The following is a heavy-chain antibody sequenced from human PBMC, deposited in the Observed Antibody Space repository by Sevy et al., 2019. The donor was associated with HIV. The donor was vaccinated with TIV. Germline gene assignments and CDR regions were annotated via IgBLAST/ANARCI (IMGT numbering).Heavy chain of an antibody. J-gene: IGHJ3*02. CDR1: GFTFSSFG. CDR3: ASLPNNYYDTSGSSGKDAFDI. CDR2: IWNDRSNK. V-gene: IGHV3-33*01. D-gene: IGHD3-22*01. Sequence: GGSLRLSCAASGFTFSSFGMHWVRQAPGKGLEWVAVIWNDRSNKHYADSVKGRFTISRDNSKNTLYLQMNSLRAEDTAVYYCASLPNNYYDTSGSSGKDAFDIWGQGTMVTVSS.